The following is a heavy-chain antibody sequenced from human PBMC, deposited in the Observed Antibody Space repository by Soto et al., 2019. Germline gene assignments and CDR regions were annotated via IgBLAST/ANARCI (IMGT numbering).Heavy chain of an antibody. D-gene: IGHD2-21*02. CDR1: GGTFSSYF. Sequence: QVQLVQSVSEVKKPGSSVKVSCKASGGTFSSYFISWVRQAPGQGLEWMGGIIPIFGTANYALKFQGRVTITADESTSTAYMELRSLRSEDTAVYFCARASYCGNDCYSRFDQWGQGTLVTVSS. J-gene: IGHJ4*02. CDR2: IIPIFGTA. V-gene: IGHV1-69*01. CDR3: ARASYCGNDCYSRFDQ.